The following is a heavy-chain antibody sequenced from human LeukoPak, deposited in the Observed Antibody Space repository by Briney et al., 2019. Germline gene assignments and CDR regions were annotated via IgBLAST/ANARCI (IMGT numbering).Heavy chain of an antibody. CDR2: INSDGSST. CDR3: ARATMVRATPFDY. J-gene: IGHJ4*02. CDR1: GFTFSSYW. V-gene: IGHV3-74*01. Sequence: GGSLRLSCAASGFTFSSYWMHWVRQAPGKGLEWVSRINSDGSSTSYADSVKGRFTISRDNAKNTLYLQMNSLRAEDTAVYYCARATMVRATPFDYWGQGTLVTVSS. D-gene: IGHD3-10*01.